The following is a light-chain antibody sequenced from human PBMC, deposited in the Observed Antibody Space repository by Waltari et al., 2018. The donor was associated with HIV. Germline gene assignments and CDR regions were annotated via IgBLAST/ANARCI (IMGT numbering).Light chain of an antibody. V-gene: IGKV1-5*03. Sequence: DIEVTQPPSTLTASVGDTVSLTCRASQSIRNYLAWYQQKPGRAHQLLISEASSLESGVPSRFSGSGSGTVFTLTISSLQPDDFATYYCLQYDNLWTFGQGTKVE. CDR1: QSIRNY. CDR3: LQYDNLWT. CDR2: EAS. J-gene: IGKJ1*01.